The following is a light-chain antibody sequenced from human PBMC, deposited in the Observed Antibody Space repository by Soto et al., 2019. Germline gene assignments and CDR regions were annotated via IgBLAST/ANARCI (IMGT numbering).Light chain of an antibody. CDR1: QGISSR. CDR3: QQSNSFPLT. J-gene: IGKJ4*01. CDR2: AAS. V-gene: IGKV1-12*01. Sequence: DIQMTQSPSSVSASVGDRVTITCRASQGISSRLAWYQQKPGKAPNLLIYAASSLQSGVPSSFSGSGSETDFTLTIGSLQPEDCATYYCQQSNSFPLTFGGGTKVEIK.